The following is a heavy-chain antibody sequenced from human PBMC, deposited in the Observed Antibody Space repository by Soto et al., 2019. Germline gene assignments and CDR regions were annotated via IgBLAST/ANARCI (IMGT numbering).Heavy chain of an antibody. Sequence: SVKVSCKASGGTFSSYAISWVRQAPGQGLEWMGGIIPIFGTANYAQKFQGRVTITADESTSTAYMELSSLRSEDTAVYYCARYIVRYFDSAPVGWFDPWGQGTLVTVSS. CDR3: ARYIVRYFDSAPVGWFDP. D-gene: IGHD3-9*01. J-gene: IGHJ5*02. V-gene: IGHV1-69*13. CDR2: IIPIFGTA. CDR1: GGTFSSYA.